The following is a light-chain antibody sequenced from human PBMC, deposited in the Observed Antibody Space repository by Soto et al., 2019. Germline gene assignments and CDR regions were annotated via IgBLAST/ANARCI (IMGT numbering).Light chain of an antibody. J-gene: IGLJ2*01. CDR3: SSYTNSRGVV. CDR2: DVS. CDR1: SSDVGTYNY. V-gene: IGLV2-14*01. Sequence: QSALTHPASVSVSPGHSITISCTGTSSDVGTYNYVSWYQQHPGKAPKLMIYDVSNRPSGVSNRFSGSKSGNTASLTISGLQAEDEADYYCSSYTNSRGVVFGGGTKLTVL.